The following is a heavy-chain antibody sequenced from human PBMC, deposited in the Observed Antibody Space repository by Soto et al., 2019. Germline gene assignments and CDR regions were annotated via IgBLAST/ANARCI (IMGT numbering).Heavy chain of an antibody. J-gene: IGHJ4*02. Sequence: SETLSLTCGVYGGSFIGYYWSWIRQPPGKGLEWIGEINHSGSTNYNPSLKSRVTISVDTSKNQFSLKLSSVTAADTAVYYCARGRQPYSSSWYVFDYWGQGTLVTVSS. CDR3: ARGRQPYSSSWYVFDY. D-gene: IGHD6-13*01. CDR2: INHSGST. CDR1: GGSFIGYY. V-gene: IGHV4-34*01.